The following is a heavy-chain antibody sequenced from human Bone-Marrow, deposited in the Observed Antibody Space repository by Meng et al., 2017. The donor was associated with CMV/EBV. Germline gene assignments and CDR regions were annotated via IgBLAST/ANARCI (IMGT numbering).Heavy chain of an antibody. CDR2: ISAYNGST. D-gene: IGHD3-22*01. CDR1: GYTFTSYG. J-gene: IGHJ4*02. CDR3: ARDDSSGGFDY. Sequence: ASVKVSCKGSGYTFTSYGISWVRQAPGQGLEWMGWISAYNGSTNYAQKLQGRVTMTRNTSISTAYMELSSLRTEDPAVCYCARDDSSGGFDYWGQGTLVTVSS. V-gene: IGHV1-18*01.